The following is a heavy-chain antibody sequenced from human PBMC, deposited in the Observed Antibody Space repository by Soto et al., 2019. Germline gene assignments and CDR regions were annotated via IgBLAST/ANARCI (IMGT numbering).Heavy chain of an antibody. V-gene: IGHV1-69*06. Sequence: QVQLVQSGAEVKKHGSSVKVTCKASGGTFSSYAISWVRHAPGQGLEWMGGIIPIFGTANYAQKFQGRVTITADKSTSTAYMELSRRRYEDTAVYYCARVGVRATRGDYYYGMDVCGQVTTVTVSS. D-gene: IGHD3-3*01. CDR1: GGTFSSYA. CDR3: ARVGVRATRGDYYYGMDV. CDR2: IIPIFGTA. J-gene: IGHJ6*02.